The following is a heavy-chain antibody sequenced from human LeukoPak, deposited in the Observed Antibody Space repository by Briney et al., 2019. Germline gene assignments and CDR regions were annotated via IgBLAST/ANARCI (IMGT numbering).Heavy chain of an antibody. CDR1: GFTFSTYA. CDR3: ARARSSYGYGDAFDI. D-gene: IGHD5-18*01. V-gene: IGHV3-30*04. CDR2: ISYDGSSK. J-gene: IGHJ3*02. Sequence: GRSLGLSCAASGFTFSTYAMHWVRQAPGKGLEWVAVISYDGSSKYYADSVKGRFTISRDNSKNTLYLQMNSLRAEDTAVYYCARARSSYGYGDAFDIWGQGTMVTVSS.